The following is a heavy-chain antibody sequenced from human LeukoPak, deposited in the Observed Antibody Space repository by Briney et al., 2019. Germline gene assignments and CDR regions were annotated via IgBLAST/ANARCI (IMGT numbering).Heavy chain of an antibody. CDR3: ARDSTMGVVPAAKTFDY. D-gene: IGHD2-2*01. Sequence: GGSLRLSCAASGFTFSSYGMHWVRQAPGKGLEWVAVIWYDGSNKYYADSVKGRFTISRDNSKNTLYLQTNSLRAEDTAVYYCARDSTMGVVPAAKTFDYWGQGTLVTVSS. CDR2: IWYDGSNK. CDR1: GFTFSSYG. V-gene: IGHV3-33*01. J-gene: IGHJ4*02.